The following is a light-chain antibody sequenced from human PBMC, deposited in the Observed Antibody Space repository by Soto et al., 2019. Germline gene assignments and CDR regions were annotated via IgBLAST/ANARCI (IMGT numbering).Light chain of an antibody. CDR1: QSVGSY. J-gene: IGKJ4*01. CDR3: LQCSKWPPIT. V-gene: IGKV3-11*01. Sequence: EIVVTQSPATLSLSTGDRATVSCRASQSVGSYLAWYQQKPGQAPRLLIYGASNRATGIPARFSGSGSGTDFTPTFSSLEPEDFAVYYCLQCSKWPPITFGGGTKVEVK. CDR2: GAS.